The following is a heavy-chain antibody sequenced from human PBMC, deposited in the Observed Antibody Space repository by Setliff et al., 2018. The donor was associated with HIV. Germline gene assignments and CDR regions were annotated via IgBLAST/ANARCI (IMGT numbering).Heavy chain of an antibody. CDR1: GGSISSSNW. CDR2: IYHSGST. V-gene: IGHV4-4*02. D-gene: IGHD5-18*01. CDR3: ARGLSVYSYANVYYYHGMDV. Sequence: SETLSLTCAVSGGSISSSNWWSWVRQPPGKGLEWIGEIYHSGSTNYNPSLKSRVTISVDTSKSQFSLKMTSVTAADTAVYYCARGLSVYSYANVYYYHGMDVWGQGTTVTVSS. J-gene: IGHJ6*02.